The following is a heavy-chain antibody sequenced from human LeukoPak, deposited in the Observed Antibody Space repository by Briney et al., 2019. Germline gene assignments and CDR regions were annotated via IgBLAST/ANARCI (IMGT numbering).Heavy chain of an antibody. D-gene: IGHD1-26*01. Sequence: GGSLRLSRKGSGYSFTSYWIGWVRQMPGKGLERMGIIYPGDSDTRYSPSFQGQVTISADKSISTAYLQWSSLKASDTAMYYCARVTWEPDRYFDYRGQGTLVTVSS. CDR2: IYPGDSDT. J-gene: IGHJ4*02. V-gene: IGHV5-51*01. CDR1: GYSFTSYW. CDR3: ARVTWEPDRYFDY.